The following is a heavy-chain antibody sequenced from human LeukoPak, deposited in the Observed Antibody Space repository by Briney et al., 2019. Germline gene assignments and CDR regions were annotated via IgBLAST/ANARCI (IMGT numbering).Heavy chain of an antibody. D-gene: IGHD3-16*01. J-gene: IGHJ1*01. CDR2: ISGRSSHV. CDR1: GFSFSDYG. Sequence: GGSLRLSCSASGFSFSDYGMNWVRQAPGKGLEWVSAISGRSSHVYYGESVKGRFTISRDDAKNSLYLQLDSLGVEDTAVYYCGRAFPPLRTSSAGDLWGQGTLVTVSS. CDR3: GRAFPPLRTSSAGDL. V-gene: IGHV3-21*01.